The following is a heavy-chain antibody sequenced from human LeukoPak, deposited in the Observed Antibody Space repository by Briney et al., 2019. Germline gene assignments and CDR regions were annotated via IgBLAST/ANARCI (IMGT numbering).Heavy chain of an antibody. CDR3: AKRSSPHSSGWYIDY. CDR1: GFTFSSYA. CDR2: ISGSGGST. Sequence: PGGSLRLSCAASGFTFSSYAMSWVRQAPGKGLEWVSAISGSGGSTYYADSVKGRFTISRDNSKNTLYLQMNSLRAEDTAVYYCAKRSSPHSSGWYIDYWGQGTLVTVSS. V-gene: IGHV3-23*01. J-gene: IGHJ4*02. D-gene: IGHD6-19*01.